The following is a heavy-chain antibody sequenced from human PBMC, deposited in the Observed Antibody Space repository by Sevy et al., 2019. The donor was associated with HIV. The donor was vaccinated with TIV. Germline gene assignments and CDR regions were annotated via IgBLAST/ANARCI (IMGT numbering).Heavy chain of an antibody. J-gene: IGHJ3*02. V-gene: IGHV3-9*01. CDR1: GFTFDDYA. D-gene: IGHD3-22*01. CDR2: ISWNSGSI. CDR3: AKLPPPYYYDSSGYSSGDAFDI. Sequence: GGSLRLSCAASGFTFDDYAMHWVRQAPGKGLEWVSDISWNSGSIGYADSVKGRFTISRDNAKNSLYLQMNSLRAEDTALYYCAKLPPPYYYDSSGYSSGDAFDIWGQGTMVTVSS.